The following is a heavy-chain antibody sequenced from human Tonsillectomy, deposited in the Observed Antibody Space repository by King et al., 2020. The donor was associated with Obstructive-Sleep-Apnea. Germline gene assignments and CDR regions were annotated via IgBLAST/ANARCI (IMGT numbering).Heavy chain of an antibody. CDR2: ISYDGSNK. Sequence: VQLVESGGGVVQPGRSLRLSCAASGFTFSTYAMYWVRQAPGKGLEWVAVISYDGSNKYYAESVKGRFTISRDNSNNKLYLQMNSLRAEDTAVYYCSRDGPVVVPAAMPGFNWFDPWGQGTLVIVSS. CDR1: GFTFSTYA. V-gene: IGHV3-30-3*01. CDR3: SRDGPVVVPAAMPGFNWFDP. D-gene: IGHD2-2*01. J-gene: IGHJ5*02.